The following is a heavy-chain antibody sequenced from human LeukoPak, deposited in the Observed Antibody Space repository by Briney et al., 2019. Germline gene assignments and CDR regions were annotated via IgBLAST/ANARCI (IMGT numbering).Heavy chain of an antibody. V-gene: IGHV1-18*01. CDR1: GYTVTSYG. CDR2: ISAYNGNT. CDR3: ARAHVVRGVIIVDY. J-gene: IGHJ4*02. D-gene: IGHD3-10*01. Sequence: ASVKVSCKASGYTVTSYGISWVRQAPGQGLEWMGWISAYNGNTNYAQKLQGRVTMTTDTSTSTAYMELRSLRSDDTAVYYCARAHVVRGVIIVDYWGQGTLVTVSS.